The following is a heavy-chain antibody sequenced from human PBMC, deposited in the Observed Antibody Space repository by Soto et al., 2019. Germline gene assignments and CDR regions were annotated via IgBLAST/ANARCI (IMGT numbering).Heavy chain of an antibody. V-gene: IGHV3-7*04. CDR2: IKQDGSEK. Sequence: GGSLRLSCAASGLTFSNNWINWIRQTPGRGLEWLAVIKQDGSEKYYVDSVKGRFTVSRDNAMNSAYLQMNSLRVDDTAVYYCATDWYMDYWGQGT. CDR3: ATDWYMDY. CDR1: GLTFSNNW. D-gene: IGHD1-20*01. J-gene: IGHJ4*02.